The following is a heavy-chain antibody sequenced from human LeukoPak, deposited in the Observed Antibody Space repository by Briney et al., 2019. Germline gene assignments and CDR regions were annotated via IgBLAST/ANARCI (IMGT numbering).Heavy chain of an antibody. Sequence: PGGSLRLSCAASGFTFSDYYMSWIRQAPGKGLEWVSYISSSGSTIYYADSVKGRFTISRDNSKNTLYLQMNSLRAEDTAVYYCAKDPTHYRVWDDYDSRRLSHWGQGTLVTVSS. D-gene: IGHD3-22*01. CDR2: ISSSGSTI. CDR1: GFTFSDYY. J-gene: IGHJ4*02. CDR3: AKDPTHYRVWDDYDSRRLSH. V-gene: IGHV3-11*04.